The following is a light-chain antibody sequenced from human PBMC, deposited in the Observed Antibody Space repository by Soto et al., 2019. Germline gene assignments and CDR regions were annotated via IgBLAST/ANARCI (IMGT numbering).Light chain of an antibody. CDR3: AAWDDSLNGLV. J-gene: IGLJ1*01. CDR2: SND. Sequence: QAVVTQPPSASGTPGQRVTISCSGSSSNIGRNTVDWYQHLPGTAPKLLIYSNDQRPSGVPDRFSGSKSGTSASLAISGLQSEDEADYYCAAWDDSLNGLVFGTGTKVNVL. V-gene: IGLV1-44*01. CDR1: SSNIGRNT.